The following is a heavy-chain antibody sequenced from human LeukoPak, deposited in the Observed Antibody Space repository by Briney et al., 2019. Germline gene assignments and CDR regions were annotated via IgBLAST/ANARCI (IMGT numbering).Heavy chain of an antibody. CDR1: GYTFSSYA. Sequence: ASVKVSCKASGYTFSSYAMNWVRQAPGQGLEWMGWINTNTGNPTYAQGFTGRFVFSLDTSVSTAYLQISSLKADDTAVYYCARANLWFGELGWIDPWGQGTQVTVSS. V-gene: IGHV7-4-1*02. J-gene: IGHJ5*02. D-gene: IGHD3-10*01. CDR3: ARANLWFGELGWIDP. CDR2: INTNTGNP.